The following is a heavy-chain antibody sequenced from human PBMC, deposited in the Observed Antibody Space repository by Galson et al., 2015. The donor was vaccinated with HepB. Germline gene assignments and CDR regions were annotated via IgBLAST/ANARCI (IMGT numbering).Heavy chain of an antibody. V-gene: IGHV3-30*03. Sequence: SLRLSCAASGFIFSRYGMHWVRQAPGKGLEWVAVISNDGNDRHYADSVKGRFTISRDNSKSTLYLQMNSLRPEDTAVYYCGRERVPTIRGNIGHCGQGTLVTVSS. D-gene: IGHD2/OR15-2a*01. CDR1: GFIFSRYG. CDR2: ISNDGNDR. J-gene: IGHJ4*02. CDR3: GRERVPTIRGNIGH.